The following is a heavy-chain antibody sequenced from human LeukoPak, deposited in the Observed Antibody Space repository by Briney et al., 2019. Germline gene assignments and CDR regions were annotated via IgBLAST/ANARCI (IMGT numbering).Heavy chain of an antibody. J-gene: IGHJ4*02. V-gene: IGHV4-34*12. D-gene: IGHD5-24*01. Sequence: RTSDTLSLTRAVYGESLNYYYWSWIRQSPEKGLEWIGEVFDGKTTNYNPSLKSRVTISAVTSSNQFSLNLKSVTAADTAVYYCASGAWATRLHSWAQGTLVIVSS. CDR1: GESLNYYY. CDR3: ASGAWATRLHS. CDR2: VFDGKTT.